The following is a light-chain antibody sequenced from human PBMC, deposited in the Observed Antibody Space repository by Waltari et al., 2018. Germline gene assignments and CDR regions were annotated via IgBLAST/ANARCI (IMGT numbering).Light chain of an antibody. Sequence: EIVLTQSPGTLSSSPGETGTLSCRASQSVTRTLAWYQQKPGQAPRLLIYDASTRATGIPDRFSGSGSGTDFSLTISRLEPEDFAVYYCQKYGTLPATFGQGTKVEIK. CDR2: DAS. J-gene: IGKJ1*01. CDR1: QSVTRT. CDR3: QKYGTLPAT. V-gene: IGKV3-20*01.